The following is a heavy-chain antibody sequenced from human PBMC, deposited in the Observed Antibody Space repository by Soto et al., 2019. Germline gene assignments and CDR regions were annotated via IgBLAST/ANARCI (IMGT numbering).Heavy chain of an antibody. CDR3: ASVYHGSGTPPNRDNWFDP. CDR2: IYYSGST. Sequence: PSETLSLTCTVSGGSISSGGYYWSWIRQHPGKGLEWIGYIYYSGSTNYNPSLKSRVTISVDTSKNQFPLKLSSVTAADTAVYYCASVYHGSGTPPNRDNWFDPWGQGTLVTVSS. D-gene: IGHD3-10*01. CDR1: GGSISSGGYY. V-gene: IGHV4-31*03. J-gene: IGHJ5*02.